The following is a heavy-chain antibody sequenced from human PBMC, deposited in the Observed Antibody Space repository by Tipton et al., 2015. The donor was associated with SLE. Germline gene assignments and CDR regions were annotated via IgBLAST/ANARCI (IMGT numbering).Heavy chain of an antibody. D-gene: IGHD3-9*01. CDR1: GFSFNNYW. V-gene: IGHV3-74*03. CDR3: ARTMTGAYFDY. CDR2: ANGDGSDT. J-gene: IGHJ4*02. Sequence: SLRLSCAASGFSFNNYWMHWVRRAPGKGLMWVSRANGDGSDTTYADSVKGRFSISRDNAKNTLYLQMNSLRAEDTALYYCARTMTGAYFDYWGQGALVTVSS.